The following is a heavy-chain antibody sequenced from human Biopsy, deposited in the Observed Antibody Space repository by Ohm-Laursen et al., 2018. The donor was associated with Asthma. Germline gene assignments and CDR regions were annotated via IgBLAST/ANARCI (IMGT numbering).Heavy chain of an antibody. Sequence: GTLSLTWIVSGDAMSTSGSYWGWIRQSPGKGLEWIGSIYYSGRTYYNPSLESRVTISADASKNHFSLKVTSATAADTAVYYCARAVSSSSYWYFDLWGRGDLVTVSS. CDR2: IYYSGRT. CDR3: ARAVSSSSYWYFDL. D-gene: IGHD6-6*01. J-gene: IGHJ2*01. V-gene: IGHV4-39*02. CDR1: GDAMSTSGSY.